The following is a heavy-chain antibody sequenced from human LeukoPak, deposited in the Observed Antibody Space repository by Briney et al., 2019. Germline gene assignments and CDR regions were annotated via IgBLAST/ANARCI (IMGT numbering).Heavy chain of an antibody. D-gene: IGHD6-19*01. Sequence: SETLSLTCAVYGGSFSGYYWSWIRQPPGKGLEWIGYIYYSGSTNYNPSLKSRVTISVDTSKNQFSLKLSSVTAADTAVYYCARDNLKGSGWYEPGVFDYWGQGTLVTVSS. CDR3: ARDNLKGSGWYEPGVFDY. CDR1: GGSFSGYY. CDR2: IYYSGST. J-gene: IGHJ4*02. V-gene: IGHV4-59*01.